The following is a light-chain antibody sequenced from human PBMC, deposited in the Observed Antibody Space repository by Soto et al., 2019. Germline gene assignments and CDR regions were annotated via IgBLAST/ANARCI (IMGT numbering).Light chain of an antibody. CDR3: QQRYNTPLA. V-gene: IGKV1-39*01. Sequence: DIQMTQSPSSLSASVGDRVTITCRASQSISSYLNWYQQKPGKAPKFLIYAASSLQSGVPSRFSGSGSATDFTLTISSLQPEDFATYYCQQRYNTPLAFGPGTKVDIK. CDR1: QSISSY. J-gene: IGKJ3*01. CDR2: AAS.